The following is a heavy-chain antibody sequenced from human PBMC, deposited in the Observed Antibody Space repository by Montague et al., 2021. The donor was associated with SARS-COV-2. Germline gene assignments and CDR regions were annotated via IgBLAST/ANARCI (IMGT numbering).Heavy chain of an antibody. D-gene: IGHD2-21*01. CDR2: VHYTGHP. CDR1: GGLMRDSY. CDR3: ARHIPLSSSPGFES. Sequence: SETLSLTCTVSGGLMRDSYWSWIRQPPGMGLEWIGQVHYTGHPSYEPSLRSRVFISVDTSQSQVSLKLNSVTAADTAIYFCARHIPLSSSPGFESWGQGILVTVSS. V-gene: IGHV4-59*08. J-gene: IGHJ4*02.